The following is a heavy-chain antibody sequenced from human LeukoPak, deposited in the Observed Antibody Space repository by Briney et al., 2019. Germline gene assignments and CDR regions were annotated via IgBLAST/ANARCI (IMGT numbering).Heavy chain of an antibody. CDR3: AGDVLLGSGSYRPNWFDP. D-gene: IGHD3-10*01. Sequence: SATLSLTCTVSGGSISSSSYYWGWIRQPPGKGLEWIGSIYYSGSTYYNPSLKSRVTISVDTSKNQFSLKLSSVTAADTAVYYCAGDVLLGSGSYRPNWFDPWGQGTLVTVSS. J-gene: IGHJ5*02. CDR2: IYYSGST. V-gene: IGHV4-39*07. CDR1: GGSISSSSYY.